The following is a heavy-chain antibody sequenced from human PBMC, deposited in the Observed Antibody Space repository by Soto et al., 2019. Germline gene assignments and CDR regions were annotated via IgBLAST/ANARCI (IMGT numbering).Heavy chain of an antibody. V-gene: IGHV1-3*01. Sequence: GASVKVSCKASGYTFTSYAMHWVRQAPGQRLERMGWINAGNGNTKYSQKFQGRVTITRDTSASTAYMELSSLRSEDTAVYYCARDGLFWSGYYRGWYYYYYMDVWGKGTTVTVSS. CDR1: GYTFTSYA. CDR3: ARDGLFWSGYYRGWYYYYYMDV. J-gene: IGHJ6*03. D-gene: IGHD3-3*01. CDR2: INAGNGNT.